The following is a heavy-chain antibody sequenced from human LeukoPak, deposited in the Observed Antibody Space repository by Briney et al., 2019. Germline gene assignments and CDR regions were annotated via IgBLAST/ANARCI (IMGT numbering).Heavy chain of an antibody. D-gene: IGHD3-10*01. CDR2: ISWNSGSI. Sequence: GGSLRLSCAAPGFTFDDYAMHWVRQAPGKGLEWVSGISWNSGSIGYADSVKGRFTISRDNAKNSLYLQMNSLRADDTALYYCAKVMVREISKTNFDYWGQGTLVTVSS. CDR3: AKVMVREISKTNFDY. V-gene: IGHV3-9*01. J-gene: IGHJ4*02. CDR1: GFTFDDYA.